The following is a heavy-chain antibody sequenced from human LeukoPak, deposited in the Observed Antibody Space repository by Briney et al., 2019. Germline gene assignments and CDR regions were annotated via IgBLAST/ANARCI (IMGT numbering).Heavy chain of an antibody. CDR1: GGSVSSGSYY. V-gene: IGHV4-61*01. J-gene: IGHJ6*02. Sequence: PSETLSLTCTVSGGSVSSGSYYWSWIRQPPGKGLEWIGYIYYSGNTNCNPSLKSRVTISVDTSKDQFSLRLSSVTTADTAVYYCARDYTVSRYYYFYGMGVWGQGTTVTVSS. CDR3: ARDYTVSRYYYFYGMGV. D-gene: IGHD3-16*01. CDR2: IYYSGNT.